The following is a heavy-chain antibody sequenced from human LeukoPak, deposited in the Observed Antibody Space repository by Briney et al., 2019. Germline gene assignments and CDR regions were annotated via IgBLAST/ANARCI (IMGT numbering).Heavy chain of an antibody. V-gene: IGHV4-59*01. D-gene: IGHD6-13*01. CDR3: ARTTEAHSWRTRYYDYYMDV. CDR2: IYYSGST. Sequence: SGTLSLTCTVSGGSISSYYWSWIRQPPGKGLEWIGYIYYSGSTNYNPSLKSRVTISVDTSKNQFSMKLSSVTAADTAVYYCARTTEAHSWRTRYYDYYMDVWGKGTTVTVSS. CDR1: GGSISSYY. J-gene: IGHJ6*03.